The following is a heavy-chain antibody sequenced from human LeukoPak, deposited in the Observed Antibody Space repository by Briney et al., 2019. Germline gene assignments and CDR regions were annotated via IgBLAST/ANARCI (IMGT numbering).Heavy chain of an antibody. D-gene: IGHD2/OR15-2a*01. CDR1: RYTLTKSV. CDR2: IFAYNSNT. J-gene: IGHJ4*02. Sequence: AAVKVSCKSPRYTLTKSVISGVRQGPGQGLEWVGWIFAYNSNTNDAQKFQGRVTMTTDTSTSTAYMEVRRLKAADTAMYYCARVCHCDIDNTRGGPVDCWGQGTLVTVSS. CDR3: ARVCHCDIDNTRGGPVDC. V-gene: IGHV1-18*01.